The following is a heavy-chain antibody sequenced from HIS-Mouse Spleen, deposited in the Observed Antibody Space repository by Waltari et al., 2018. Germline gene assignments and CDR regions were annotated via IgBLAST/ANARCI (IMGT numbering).Heavy chain of an antibody. Sequence: QVQLQQWGAGLLNPSETLSLTCAVYGGSFSGYYWSWIRQPPGKGLEWIGEINHSGSTNYNPSLKSRVTISVDTSKNQFSLKLSSVTAADTAVYYCAGYNWNYGTDYWGQGTLVTVSS. J-gene: IGHJ4*02. V-gene: IGHV4-34*01. CDR2: INHSGST. CDR1: GGSFSGYY. D-gene: IGHD1-7*01. CDR3: AGYNWNYGTDY.